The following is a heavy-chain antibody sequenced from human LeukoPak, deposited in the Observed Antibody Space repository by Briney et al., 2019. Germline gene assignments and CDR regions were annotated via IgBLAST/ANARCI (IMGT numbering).Heavy chain of an antibody. CDR3: ARGALGWLQLGGFDY. CDR1: GGSFSGYY. CDR2: INPSGST. Sequence: PSETLSLTCAVYGGSFSGYYWSWIRQPPGKGLEWIGEINPSGSTNYNPSLKSRVTISVDTSKNQFSLKLSSVTAADTAVYYCARGALGWLQLGGFDYWGQGTLVTVSS. D-gene: IGHD5-24*01. J-gene: IGHJ4*02. V-gene: IGHV4-34*01.